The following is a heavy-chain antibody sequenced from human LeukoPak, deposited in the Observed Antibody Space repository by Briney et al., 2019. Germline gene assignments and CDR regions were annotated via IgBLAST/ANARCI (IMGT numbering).Heavy chain of an antibody. CDR2: INPNSGGT. D-gene: IGHD3-22*01. Sequence: ASVKVSCKASGYTFTGYYMHWVRQAPRQGLKWMGRINPNSGGTNYAQKFQGRVTMTRDTSISTAYMELSSLRSDDTAVYYCARLSTIGDSSGYFVNWGQGTLVTVSS. CDR3: ARLSTIGDSSGYFVN. J-gene: IGHJ4*02. CDR1: GYTFTGYY. V-gene: IGHV1-2*06.